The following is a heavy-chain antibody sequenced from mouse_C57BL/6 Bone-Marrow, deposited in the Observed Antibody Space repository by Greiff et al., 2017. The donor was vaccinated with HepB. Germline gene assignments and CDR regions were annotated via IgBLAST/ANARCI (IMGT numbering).Heavy chain of an antibody. V-gene: IGHV1-64*01. CDR2: IHPNSGST. CDR1: GYTFTSYW. CDR3: ARRGIYNYALYY. D-gene: IGHD2-12*01. J-gene: IGHJ2*01. Sequence: QVQLQQPGAELVKPGASVKLSCKASGYTFTSYWMHWVKQRPGQGLEWSGMIHPNSGSTNYNEKFKSKATLTVDKSSSTTYMPLSNLTSEDSAVYYCARRGIYNYALYYWGQGTTLTVSS.